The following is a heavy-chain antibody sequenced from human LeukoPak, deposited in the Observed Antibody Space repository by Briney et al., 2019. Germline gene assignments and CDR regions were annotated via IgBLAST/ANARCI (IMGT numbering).Heavy chain of an antibody. CDR3: ARDMYSSGRVPFDY. J-gene: IGHJ4*02. Sequence: ASVKVSCKASGYTFTSYGISWVRQAPGQGLEWMGWISAKKGNTDYAQKLQGRVTMTTDTSTSAAYMELRSLRSDDTAVYYCARDMYSSGRVPFDYWGQGTLVTVSS. V-gene: IGHV1-18*01. CDR1: GYTFTSYG. CDR2: ISAKKGNT. D-gene: IGHD6-19*01.